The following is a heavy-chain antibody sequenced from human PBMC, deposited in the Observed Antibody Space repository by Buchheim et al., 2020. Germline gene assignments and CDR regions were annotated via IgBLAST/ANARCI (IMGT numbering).Heavy chain of an antibody. CDR2: ISGSGNST. CDR1: RFTFSSYA. Sequence: EVQLLESGGGLVQPGGSLRLSCAASRFTFSSYAMTWVRQAPGKGLEWVSTISGSGNSTYYTDSVKRRFTISRDNSKNTLYLQMNSLRAEDTAVYYCAKGVGATSSYGMDVWGQGTT. V-gene: IGHV3-23*01. J-gene: IGHJ6*02. D-gene: IGHD1-26*01. CDR3: AKGVGATSSYGMDV.